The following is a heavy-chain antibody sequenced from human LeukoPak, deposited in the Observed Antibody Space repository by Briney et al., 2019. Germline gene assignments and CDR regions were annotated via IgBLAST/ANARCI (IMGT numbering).Heavy chain of an antibody. CDR1: GGTFSSYT. D-gene: IGHD6-13*01. CDR2: IIPIFGTA. Sequence: SVKVSCKASGGTFSSYTISWVRQAPGQGLEWMGGIIPIFGTANYAQKFQGRVTITADESTSTAYMELSSLRSEDTAVYYCATPPLGGSSSCYYFDYWGQGTLVTVSS. J-gene: IGHJ4*02. CDR3: ATPPLGGSSSCYYFDY. V-gene: IGHV1-69*13.